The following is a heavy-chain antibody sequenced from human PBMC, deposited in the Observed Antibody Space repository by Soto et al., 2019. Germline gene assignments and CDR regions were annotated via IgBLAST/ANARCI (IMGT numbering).Heavy chain of an antibody. D-gene: IGHD6-13*01. CDR2: ISGSGGDT. J-gene: IGHJ4*02. CDR1: GFTFSNYA. V-gene: IGHV3-23*01. Sequence: EVQLLESGGGLVQPGGSLRLSCAASGFTFSNYAMSWVRQAPGKGLEWVSAISGSGGDTYYADSVKGRFTISRDNSKNTLYLQMNSLRAEDTAVYFCAKGPFIAATGPPDYWGQGTLVTVSS. CDR3: AKGPFIAATGPPDY.